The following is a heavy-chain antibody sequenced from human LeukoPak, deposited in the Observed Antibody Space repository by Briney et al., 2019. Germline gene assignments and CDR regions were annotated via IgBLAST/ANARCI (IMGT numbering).Heavy chain of an antibody. V-gene: IGHV4-4*07. CDR3: AGVALSETPYAFDI. CDR2: IYTSGST. CDR1: GGPISSYY. J-gene: IGHJ3*02. D-gene: IGHD1-26*01. Sequence: TSETLSLTCTVSGGPISSYYWSWIRQPAGKGLEWIGRIYTSGSTNYNPSLKSRVTMSVDTSKNQFSLKLSSVTAADTAVYYCAGVALSETPYAFDIWGQGTMVTVSS.